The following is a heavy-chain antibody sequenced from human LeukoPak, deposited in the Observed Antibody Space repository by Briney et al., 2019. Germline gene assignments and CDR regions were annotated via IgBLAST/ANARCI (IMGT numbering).Heavy chain of an antibody. V-gene: IGHV3-30*03. CDR1: GFTFSSFG. CDR2: VPYDGINK. CDR3: ARTIAARDFYYGMDA. D-gene: IGHD6-6*01. Sequence: GGSLRLSCTASGFTFSSFGMHWVRQAPGKGLEWVAVVPYDGINKYYADSVKGRFTSSRDDSRNTLFLQMNSLRPEDTAVYYCARTIAARDFYYGMDAWGQGTTVTVSS. J-gene: IGHJ6*02.